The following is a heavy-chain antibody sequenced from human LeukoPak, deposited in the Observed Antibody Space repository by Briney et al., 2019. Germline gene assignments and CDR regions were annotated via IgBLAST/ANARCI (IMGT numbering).Heavy chain of an antibody. D-gene: IGHD3/OR15-3a*01. CDR3: ARGLIWHFLLDSRRDSFDV. CDR1: GGSLTDYH. V-gene: IGHV4-34*01. Sequence: SETLSLTCVVSGGSLTDYHWNWIRQSPGKGLEWFGEISHSGSTTYNPSLKSRLTMSVDTSKNQFSLKLRSVTVADTAVYYCARGLIWHFLLDSRRDSFDVWGQGTAITVSS. J-gene: IGHJ3*01. CDR2: ISHSGST.